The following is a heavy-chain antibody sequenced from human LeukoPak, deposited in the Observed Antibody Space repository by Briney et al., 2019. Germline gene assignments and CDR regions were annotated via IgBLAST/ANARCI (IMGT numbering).Heavy chain of an antibody. Sequence: SETLSLTCAVYGGSFSGYYWSWIRQPPGKGLEWIGEINHSGGTNYYPSSKSRVTISVDTSKSQFSLKLSSATAADTAVYYCARTHRLYDSSGYYPRFSPGYFDYWGQGTLVTVSS. J-gene: IGHJ4*02. D-gene: IGHD3-22*01. CDR3: ARTHRLYDSSGYYPRFSPGYFDY. V-gene: IGHV4-34*01. CDR1: GGSFSGYY. CDR2: INHSGGT.